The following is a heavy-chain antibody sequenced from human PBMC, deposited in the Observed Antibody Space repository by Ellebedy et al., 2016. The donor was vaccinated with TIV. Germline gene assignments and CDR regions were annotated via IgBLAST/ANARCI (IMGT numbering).Heavy chain of an antibody. V-gene: IGHV4-4*07. J-gene: IGHJ5*02. D-gene: IGHD6-19*01. CDR3: ARAEAGPFDL. CDR2: IYTTGMT. CDR1: GGSISTHY. Sequence: MPSETLSLTCTVSGGSISTHYWNWIRQPAGKGLEWIGRIYTTGMTHFNPSLRVRVTMSVDTSKDQFSLKLSSVTAADTAVYYCARAEAGPFDLWCQGTLVTVSS.